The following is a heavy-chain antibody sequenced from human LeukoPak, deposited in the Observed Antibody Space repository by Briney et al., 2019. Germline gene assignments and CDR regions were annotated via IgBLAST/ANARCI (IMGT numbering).Heavy chain of an antibody. D-gene: IGHD1-14*01. CDR3: AREHRVQDYYYYMDV. CDR1: GFTFSSYS. CDR2: ISSSSYI. V-gene: IGHV3-21*01. Sequence: GGSLRLTCAASGFTFSSYSMNWVRQAPGKGLEWVSSISSSSYIYYADSVKGRFTISRDNAKNSLYLQMNSLRAEDTAVYYCAREHRVQDYYYYMDVWGKGTTVTISS. J-gene: IGHJ6*03.